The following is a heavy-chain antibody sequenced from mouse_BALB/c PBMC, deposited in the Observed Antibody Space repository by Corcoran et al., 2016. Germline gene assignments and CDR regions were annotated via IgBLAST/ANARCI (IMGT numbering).Heavy chain of an antibody. CDR3: ATGFAY. J-gene: IGHJ3*01. CDR1: GYTFTSYV. CDR2: INPYNDGT. Sequence: EVQLQQSGPALVKLGATVKMSCKASGYTFTSYVMHWVKQKPGQGLEWIGYINPYNDGTKYNEKFKGKATLTSDKSSSTAYMELSSLTSEDSAVYYCATGFAYWGQGTLVTVSA. V-gene: IGHV1S136*01.